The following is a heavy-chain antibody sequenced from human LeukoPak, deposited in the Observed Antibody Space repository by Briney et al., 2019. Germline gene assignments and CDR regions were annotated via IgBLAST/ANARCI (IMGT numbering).Heavy chain of an antibody. J-gene: IGHJ6*03. CDR1: GFTFSSYA. CDR2: ISGSGGST. Sequence: GGSLRLSCAASGFTFSSYAMSWVRQAPGKGLEWVSAISGSGGSTYYADSVKGRFTISRDNSKNTLYLQMNSLRAEDTAVYYCARPEGYCSSTSCQYYYYYYMDVWGKGTTVTVSS. V-gene: IGHV3-23*01. D-gene: IGHD2-2*01. CDR3: ARPEGYCSSTSCQYYYYYYMDV.